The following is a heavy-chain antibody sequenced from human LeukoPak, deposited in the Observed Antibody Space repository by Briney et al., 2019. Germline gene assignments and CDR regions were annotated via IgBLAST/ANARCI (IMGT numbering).Heavy chain of an antibody. D-gene: IGHD3-22*01. Sequence: GGSLRLSCAASGFTVSSNYMSWVRQAPGKGLEWVSVIYSGGSTYYADSVKGRFTISRDNSKNPLSLQMNSLRAEDTAVYYCARLPHIYDSSGYLIDYWGQGTLVTVSS. CDR3: ARLPHIYDSSGYLIDY. CDR1: GFTVSSNY. V-gene: IGHV3-53*01. CDR2: IYSGGST. J-gene: IGHJ4*02.